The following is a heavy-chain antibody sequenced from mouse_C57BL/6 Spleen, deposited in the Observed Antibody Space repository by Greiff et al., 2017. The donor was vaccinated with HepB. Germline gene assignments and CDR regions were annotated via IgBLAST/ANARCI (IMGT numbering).Heavy chain of an antibody. Sequence: EVKLMESGEGLVKPGGSLKFSCAASGFTFSSYAMSWVRQTPEKRLEWVAYISSGGDYIYYADTVKGRFTISRDNARNTLYLQMSSLKSEDTAMYYCTRSNYYGSPLDYWGQGTTLTVSS. D-gene: IGHD1-1*01. J-gene: IGHJ2*01. V-gene: IGHV5-9-1*02. CDR1: GFTFSSYA. CDR3: TRSNYYGSPLDY. CDR2: ISSGGDYI.